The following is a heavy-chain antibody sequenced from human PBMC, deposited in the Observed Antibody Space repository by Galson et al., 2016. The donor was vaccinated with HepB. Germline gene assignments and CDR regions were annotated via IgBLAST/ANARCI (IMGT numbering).Heavy chain of an antibody. J-gene: IGHJ3*02. CDR3: VKGLGSTGPDAFEI. V-gene: IGHV3-9*01. Sequence: SLRLSCAASGFNFDDYAMHWVRQSPGKGLEWVSGINWNSGSIGYTDSVKGRFTISRDSAKNSLYLQMNSLRAEDTALYYCVKGLGSTGPDAFEIGGQGTKVTVSA. CDR2: INWNSGSI. CDR1: GFNFDDYA. D-gene: IGHD3-16*01.